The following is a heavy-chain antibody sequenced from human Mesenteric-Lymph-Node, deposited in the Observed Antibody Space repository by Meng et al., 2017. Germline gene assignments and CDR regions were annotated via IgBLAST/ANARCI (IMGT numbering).Heavy chain of an antibody. Sequence: VEVVEVGAAVKKAGASVKVSWKASGGTFSSYAISWVRQAPGQGLEWMGGIIPIFGTANYAQKFQGRVTITADESTSTAYMELSSLRSEDTAVYYCARVDGYYYDSSGYFLTHWGQGTLVTVSS. V-gene: IGHV1-69*01. D-gene: IGHD3-22*01. CDR1: GGTFSSYA. CDR3: ARVDGYYYDSSGYFLTH. J-gene: IGHJ4*02. CDR2: IIPIFGTA.